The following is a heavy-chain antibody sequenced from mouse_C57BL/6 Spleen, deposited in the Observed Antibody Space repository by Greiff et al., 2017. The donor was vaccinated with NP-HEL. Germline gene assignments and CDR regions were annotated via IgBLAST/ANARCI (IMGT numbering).Heavy chain of an antibody. D-gene: IGHD2-1*01. CDR3: ARDWGYGNYVSAMDY. CDR2: ISDGGSYT. J-gene: IGHJ4*01. V-gene: IGHV5-4*01. CDR1: GFTFSSYA. Sequence: EVKLVESGGGLVKPGGSLKLSCAASGFTFSSYAMSWVRQTPEKRLEWVATISDGGSYTYYPDNVKGRFTISRDNAKNNLYLQMSHLKSEDTAMYYCARDWGYGNYVSAMDYWGQGTSVTVSS.